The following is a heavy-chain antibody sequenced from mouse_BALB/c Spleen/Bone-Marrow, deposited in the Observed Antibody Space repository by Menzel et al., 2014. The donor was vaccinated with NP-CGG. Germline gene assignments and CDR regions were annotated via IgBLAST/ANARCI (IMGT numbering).Heavy chain of an antibody. V-gene: IGHV1-9*01. Sequence: VQLQQSGAELMKPGASVKISCKATGYTFSSYWIDWVKQRPGHGLEWIGEILPGSGSINYNEKFKGKATFTADTSSNTASMQLSSLTSEDSAVYYCARLGRGFDYWGQGTTLTVSS. CDR3: ARLGRGFDY. CDR2: ILPGSGSI. J-gene: IGHJ2*01. CDR1: GYTFSSYW. D-gene: IGHD4-1*01.